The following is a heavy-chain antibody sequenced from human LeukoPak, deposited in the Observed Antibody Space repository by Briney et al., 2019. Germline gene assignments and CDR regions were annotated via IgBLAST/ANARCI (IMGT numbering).Heavy chain of an antibody. CDR2: INQDGSEK. J-gene: IGHJ4*02. D-gene: IGHD5-24*01. V-gene: IGHV3-7*01. CDR3: AKMASGFLVY. Sequence: GGSLRLSCAASKFTFSNYWMTWVRQAPGKGLEWVANINQDGSEKYYVDSVKGRFTISRDNDRNSLYLQMNSLGAEDTAVYYCAKMASGFLVYWGQGTLVTVSS. CDR1: KFTFSNYW.